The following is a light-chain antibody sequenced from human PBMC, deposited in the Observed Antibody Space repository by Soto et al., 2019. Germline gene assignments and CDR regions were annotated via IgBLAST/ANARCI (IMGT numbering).Light chain of an antibody. V-gene: IGKV1-5*01. J-gene: IGKJ4*01. CDR1: QSNSSW. CDR2: DAS. CDR3: LQYNSYPAT. Sequence: DIQMTQSPSTLSASVGDRVTITCRASQSNSSWLAWYQQKPGKAPKLLIYDASSLESGVPSRFSGSGSGTEFTLTISSLQPDDFATYYCLQYNSYPATFDGGTKVEIK.